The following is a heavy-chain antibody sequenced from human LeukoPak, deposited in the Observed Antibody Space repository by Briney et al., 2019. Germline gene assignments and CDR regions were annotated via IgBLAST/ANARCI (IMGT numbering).Heavy chain of an antibody. CDR2: ISAYNGNT. J-gene: IGHJ4*02. CDR3: ARDLKGFDPWFGELVPEPRFDY. D-gene: IGHD3-10*01. CDR1: GYTFTSYG. V-gene: IGHV1-18*01. Sequence: ASVKVSCKASGYTFTSYGISWVRQAPGQGLEWMGWISAYNGNTNYAQKLQGRVTMTTDTSTSTAYMELRSLRSDDTAVYYCARDLKGFDPWFGELVPEPRFDYWGQGTLVTVSS.